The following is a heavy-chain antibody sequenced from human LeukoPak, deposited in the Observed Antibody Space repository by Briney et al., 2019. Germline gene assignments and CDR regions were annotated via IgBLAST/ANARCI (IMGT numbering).Heavy chain of an antibody. CDR1: GFTFSSYA. Sequence: AGGSLRLSCAASGFTFSSYAMSWVRQAPGKGLEWVSAISGSGGSTYYADSVKGRFTISRDNSKNTLYLQMSSLRAEDTAVNYCAKDQNYYDSSGYIPSLDYWGQGTLVTVSS. CDR3: AKDQNYYDSSGYIPSLDY. CDR2: ISGSGGST. V-gene: IGHV3-23*01. J-gene: IGHJ4*02. D-gene: IGHD3-22*01.